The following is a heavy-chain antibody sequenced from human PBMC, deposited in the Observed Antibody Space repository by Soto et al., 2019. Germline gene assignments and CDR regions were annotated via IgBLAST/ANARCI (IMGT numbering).Heavy chain of an antibody. CDR3: ATTRGSGSSLDAFDI. Sequence: QVQLVQSGAEVKKPGASVKVSCKASGYTFTSYGISWVRQAPGQGLEWMGWISAYNGNTNYSQKLQGRVTMTTDPSKSTAYMELRSLRSDDTAVYYCATTRGSGSSLDAFDIWGQGTMVTVSS. J-gene: IGHJ3*02. CDR2: ISAYNGNT. CDR1: GYTFTSYG. D-gene: IGHD3-3*01. V-gene: IGHV1-18*01.